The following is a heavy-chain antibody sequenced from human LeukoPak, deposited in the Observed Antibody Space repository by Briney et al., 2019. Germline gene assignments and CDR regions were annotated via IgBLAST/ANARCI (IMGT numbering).Heavy chain of an antibody. V-gene: IGHV4-31*03. Sequence: SETLSLTCTVSGGXISSGGYYWSWIRQHPGKGLEWIGYIYYSGSTYYNPSLKSRVTISVDTSKNQFSLKLSSVTAADTAVYYRAREFVEGYYGSGPNWFDPWGQGTLVTVSS. CDR2: IYYSGST. CDR3: AREFVEGYYGSGPNWFDP. J-gene: IGHJ5*02. D-gene: IGHD3-10*01. CDR1: GGXISSGGYY.